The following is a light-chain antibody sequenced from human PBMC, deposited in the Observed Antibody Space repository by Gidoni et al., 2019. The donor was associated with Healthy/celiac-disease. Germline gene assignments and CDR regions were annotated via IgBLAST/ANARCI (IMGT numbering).Light chain of an antibody. J-gene: IGKJ4*01. CDR1: QSVVYSSNNKNY. V-gene: IGKV4-1*01. CDR3: QQYYSTPFT. Sequence: DIVMTQSQDSLAVSLGERATINCKSSQSVVYSSNNKNYLAWYQQKPGQPPKLRIYWASTRESGVPDRFSGSGSGTDFTLTISSLQAEDVAVYYCQQYYSTPFTFGGGTKVEIK. CDR2: WAS.